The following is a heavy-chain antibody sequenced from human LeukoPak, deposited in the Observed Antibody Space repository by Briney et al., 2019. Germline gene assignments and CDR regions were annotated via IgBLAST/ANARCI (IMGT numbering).Heavy chain of an antibody. CDR1: GGSISSYY. CDR3: ARLSGSSEVDY. Sequence: PSETLSLTCTVSGGSISSYYWSWIRQPPGKGLEWIGYIYHSGSTNYNPSLKSRVTISVDTSKNQFSLKLSSVTAADTAVYYCARLSGSSEVDYWGQGTLVTVSS. J-gene: IGHJ4*02. CDR2: IYHSGST. V-gene: IGHV4-59*08. D-gene: IGHD3-10*01.